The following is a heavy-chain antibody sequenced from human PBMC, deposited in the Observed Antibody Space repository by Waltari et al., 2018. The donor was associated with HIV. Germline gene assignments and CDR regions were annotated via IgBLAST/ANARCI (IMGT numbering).Heavy chain of an antibody. CDR3: AKDPMDIVATINYYGIDV. Sequence: EVQLLESGGGLVQHGGPLGLSCAATRFTLSRYAILLDPQATGKGLEWVSAISGSGGSTYYADSVKGRFTISRDNSKNTLYLQMNSLRAEDTAVYYCAKDPMDIVATINYYGIDVWGQGTTVTVSS. J-gene: IGHJ6*02. CDR2: ISGSGGST. V-gene: IGHV3-23*01. CDR1: RFTLSRYA. D-gene: IGHD5-12*01.